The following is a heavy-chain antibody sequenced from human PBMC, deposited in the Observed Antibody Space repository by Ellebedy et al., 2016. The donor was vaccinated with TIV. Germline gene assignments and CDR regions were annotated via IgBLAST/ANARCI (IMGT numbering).Heavy chain of an antibody. V-gene: IGHV4-31*03. J-gene: IGHJ3*02. Sequence: SETLSLXCTVSGGSISSGYYYWNWIRQHPGQGLEWIGYIYYSGDTYYNPSLESRVTISRDTSKNQFSLKLSSVTAADTAIYYCARDHHVGFDSSGYPPGGAFDIWGQGTVVTVSP. CDR3: ARDHHVGFDSSGYPPGGAFDI. CDR1: GGSISSGYYY. D-gene: IGHD3-22*01. CDR2: IYYSGDT.